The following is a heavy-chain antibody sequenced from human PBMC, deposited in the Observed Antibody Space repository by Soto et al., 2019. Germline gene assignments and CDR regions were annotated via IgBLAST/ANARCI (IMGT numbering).Heavy chain of an antibody. CDR2: IYYSGST. CDR3: ARFPADAFDI. CDR1: GGSISSGGYY. Sequence: SETLSLTCTVSGGSISSGGYYWSWIRQHPGKGLEWIGYIYYSGSTYYNPSLKSRVTISVDTSKNQFSLKLSSVTAADTAVYYCARFPADAFDIWGQGTMVTVSS. V-gene: IGHV4-31*03. D-gene: IGHD2-2*01. J-gene: IGHJ3*02.